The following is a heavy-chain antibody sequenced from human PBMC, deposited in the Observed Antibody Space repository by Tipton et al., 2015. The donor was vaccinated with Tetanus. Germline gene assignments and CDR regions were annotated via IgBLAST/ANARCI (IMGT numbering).Heavy chain of an antibody. D-gene: IGHD2-2*01. J-gene: IGHJ4*02. CDR2: ISASGST. V-gene: IGHV4-61*08. CDR1: GGSLRSGDHY. Sequence: LRLSCTVSGGSLRSGDHYWSWIRQPPGKGLEWLAYISASGSTNSNYSLKSRITISRDTSKNQFSLKLSSVTAADTAIYYCAREVPAAGHFDSWGQGTLVTVSS. CDR3: AREVPAAGHFDS.